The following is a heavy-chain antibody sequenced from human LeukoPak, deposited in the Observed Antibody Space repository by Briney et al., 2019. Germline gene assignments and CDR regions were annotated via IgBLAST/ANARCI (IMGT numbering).Heavy chain of an antibody. Sequence: SETLSLTCTVSGGSISSYYWSWIRQPPGKVLEWIGYIYFSGSTNYSPSLKSRVTISVDTSKNQFSLKLSSVTAADTAVYYCARDLVDTAMGYYYGMDVWGQGTTVTVSS. V-gene: IGHV4-59*01. CDR3: ARDLVDTAMGYYYGMDV. CDR2: IYFSGST. D-gene: IGHD5-18*01. CDR1: GGSISSYY. J-gene: IGHJ6*02.